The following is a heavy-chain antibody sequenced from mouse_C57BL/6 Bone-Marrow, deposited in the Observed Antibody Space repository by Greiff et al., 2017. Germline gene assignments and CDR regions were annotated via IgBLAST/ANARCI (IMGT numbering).Heavy chain of an antibody. V-gene: IGHV1-81*01. CDR1: GYTFTSYG. J-gene: IGHJ2*01. CDR2: IYPRSGNT. Sequence: VQVVESGAELARPGASVKLSCKASGYTFTSYGISWVKQRTGQGLEWIGEIYPRSGNTYYNEKFKGKATLTADKSSSTAYMELRSLTSEDSAVYFCAREMITQYYFDYWGQGTTLTVSS. CDR3: AREMITQYYFDY. D-gene: IGHD2-4*01.